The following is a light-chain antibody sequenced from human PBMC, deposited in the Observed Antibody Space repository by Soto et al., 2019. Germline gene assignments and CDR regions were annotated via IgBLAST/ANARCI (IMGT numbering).Light chain of an antibody. J-gene: IGKJ3*01. V-gene: IGKV1-27*01. CDR2: AAS. Sequence: DIQMTQSPTSLSASVGDRVTIICRASPDIRNFVAWYQQKPGKAPKLLIYAASTLQSGVPSRFSGSGSGTDFTLTINSLQPEDVATYSCQKYSSVPVFGPGTKVEIK. CDR3: QKYSSVPV. CDR1: PDIRNF.